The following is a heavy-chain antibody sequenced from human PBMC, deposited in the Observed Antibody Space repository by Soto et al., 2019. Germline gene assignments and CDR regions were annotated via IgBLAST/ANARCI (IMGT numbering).Heavy chain of an antibody. V-gene: IGHV1-69*13. Sequence: ASVKVSCKASGGTFSSYAINWVRQAPGQGLEWMGGIIPFIGTTNYAQKFQGSVTITADESTSTVYMELSSLTFEDTAVYFCTRGGYSSSYRLDYWGQGTLVTVSS. J-gene: IGHJ4*02. D-gene: IGHD6-6*01. CDR2: IIPFIGTT. CDR1: GGTFSSYA. CDR3: TRGGYSSSYRLDY.